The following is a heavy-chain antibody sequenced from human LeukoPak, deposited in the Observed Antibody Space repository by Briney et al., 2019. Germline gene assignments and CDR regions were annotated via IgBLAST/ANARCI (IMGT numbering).Heavy chain of an antibody. CDR3: ARDPLDH. CDR2: ISSGSSTT. Sequence: GGSLRLSCAASGFTFSTYSMNWVRQAPGKGLEWVSYISSGSSTTYYANSVKGRFTISRDNAKNSLYLQMNSLRAEDTAIYYCARDPLDHLGQGTLVTASS. V-gene: IGHV3-48*01. CDR1: GFTFSTYS. J-gene: IGHJ4*02.